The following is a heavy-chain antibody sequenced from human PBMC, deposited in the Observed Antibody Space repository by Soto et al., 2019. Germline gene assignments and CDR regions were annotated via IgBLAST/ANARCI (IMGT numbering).Heavy chain of an antibody. Sequence: QVQLVESGGGVVQPGRSLRLSCAASGFTFSSYGMHWVRQAPGKGREWVAVIWYDGSNKYYADSVKGRFTISRDNSKNTLYLQMNSLRAEDTAVYYCARALVPAAMRAAAGTAYYYYGMDVWGQGTTVTVSS. V-gene: IGHV3-33*01. J-gene: IGHJ6*02. D-gene: IGHD2-2*01. CDR2: IWYDGSNK. CDR1: GFTFSSYG. CDR3: ARALVPAAMRAAAGTAYYYYGMDV.